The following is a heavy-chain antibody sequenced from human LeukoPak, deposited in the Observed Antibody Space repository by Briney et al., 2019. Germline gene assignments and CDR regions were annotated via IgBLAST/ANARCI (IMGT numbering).Heavy chain of an antibody. CDR1: DGSISNSSYY. D-gene: IGHD2-15*01. CDR2: IYYSGST. CDR3: ARQERWYGMDV. V-gene: IGHV4-39*01. Sequence: PSETLSLTCTVSDGSISNSSYYWGWIRQPPGKGLEWIGSIYYSGSTYYNASLKSRVAISVDTTKNQFSLKLTSVSAADTAVYYCARQERWYGMDVWGQGTTVTVSS. J-gene: IGHJ6*02.